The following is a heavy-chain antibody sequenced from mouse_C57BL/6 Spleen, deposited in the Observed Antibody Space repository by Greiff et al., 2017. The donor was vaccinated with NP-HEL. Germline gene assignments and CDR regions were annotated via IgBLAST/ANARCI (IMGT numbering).Heavy chain of an antibody. CDR3: AIGYYSNPFDY. D-gene: IGHD2-5*01. Sequence: QLQQPGAELVTPFSSFNFSFKSSVYTFTSYWMHWVKQRPGQGLEWIGRIHPSDSDTNYNQKFKGKATLTVDKSSSTAYMQLSSLTSEDSAVYYCAIGYYSNPFDYWGQGTTLTVSS. J-gene: IGHJ2*01. V-gene: IGHV1-74*01. CDR2: IHPSDSDT. CDR1: VYTFTSYW.